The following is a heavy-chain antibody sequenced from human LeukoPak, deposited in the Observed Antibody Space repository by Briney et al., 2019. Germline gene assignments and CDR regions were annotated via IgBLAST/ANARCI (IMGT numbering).Heavy chain of an antibody. D-gene: IGHD1-1*01. CDR2: INPNSGVS. CDR3: ARGNDGWPHYYYYFMDV. J-gene: IGHJ6*03. Sequence: ASVKVSCKTSGYSFTGYYMQWVRQAPVQGLEWMGWINPNSGVSNYAQKFQGRVTMTRDMSTSTVYMELRSLRSADTAVYYCARGNDGWPHYYYYFMDVWGKGTTVTVSS. CDR1: GYSFTGYY. V-gene: IGHV1-2*02.